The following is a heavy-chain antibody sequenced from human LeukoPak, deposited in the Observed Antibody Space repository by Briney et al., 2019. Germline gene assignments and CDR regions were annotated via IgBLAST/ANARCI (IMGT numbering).Heavy chain of an antibody. CDR3: ARVVPPQYYFDY. CDR2: TKHDGSEE. Sequence: GGSLRLSCAASGFTFISSWMSWVRQAPGKGLEWVANTKHDGSEEYYVDSVKGRFTISIDNAKSSLYLQFNSLRAEDTAVYFCARVVPPQYYFDYWGQGTLVTVSS. V-gene: IGHV3-7*01. J-gene: IGHJ4*02. CDR1: GFTFISSW. D-gene: IGHD5-24*01.